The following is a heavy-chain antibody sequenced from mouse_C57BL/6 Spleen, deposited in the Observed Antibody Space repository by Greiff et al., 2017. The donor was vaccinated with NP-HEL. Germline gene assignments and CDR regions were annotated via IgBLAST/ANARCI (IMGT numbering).Heavy chain of an antibody. J-gene: IGHJ4*01. D-gene: IGHD1-1*01. V-gene: IGHV1-75*01. Sequence: QVQLKQSGPELVKPGASVKISCKASGYTFTDYYINWVKQRPGQGLEWIGWIFPGSGSTYYNEKFKGKATLTVDKSSSTAYMLLSSLTSEDSAVYFCALSYYYGSSYDAMDYWGQGTSVTVSS. CDR3: ALSYYYGSSYDAMDY. CDR2: IFPGSGST. CDR1: GYTFTDYY.